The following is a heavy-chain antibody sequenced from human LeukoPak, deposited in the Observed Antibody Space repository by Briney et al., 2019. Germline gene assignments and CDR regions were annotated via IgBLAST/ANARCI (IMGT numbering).Heavy chain of an antibody. J-gene: IGHJ4*02. CDR1: GDSVSSNSAA. V-gene: IGHV6-1*01. CDR3: ARTDNSGWGYFDY. CDR2: TYYRSKWYN. Sequence: SQTLSLTCAISGDSVSSNSAAWNWIRRSPSRGLEWLGRTYYRSKWYNDYTLSVKGRITINPDTSKNQFSLQLNSVTPEDTAVYYCARTDNSGWGYFDYWGQGTLVTVSS. D-gene: IGHD3-22*01.